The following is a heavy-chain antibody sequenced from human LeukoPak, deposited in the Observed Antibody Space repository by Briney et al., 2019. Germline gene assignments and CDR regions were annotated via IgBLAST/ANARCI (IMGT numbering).Heavy chain of an antibody. D-gene: IGHD1-26*01. J-gene: IGHJ4*02. CDR2: LGIAGDT. CDR3: ARQKQSHGNFDY. CDR1: GFTASSYA. Sequence: PGGSLRLSCAASGFTASSYAMHWVRQPIGKGLEWVSALGIAGDTFYPGSVKGRFTISRENAKNSLYLQMNSLRAEDTAMYYCARQKQSHGNFDYWGQGTLVTVSS. V-gene: IGHV3-13*01.